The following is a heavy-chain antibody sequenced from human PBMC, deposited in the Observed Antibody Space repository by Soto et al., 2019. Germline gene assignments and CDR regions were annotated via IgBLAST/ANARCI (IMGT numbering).Heavy chain of an antibody. J-gene: IGHJ6*02. CDR2: IYYSGST. CDR3: ARVGGYYDILTGYSGYYGMDV. V-gene: IGHV4-39*07. CDR1: GGSISSSSYY. Sequence: SETLSLTCTVSGGSISSSSYYWGWIRQPPGKGLEWIGSIYYSGSTYYNPSLKSRVTISVDRSKNQFSLKLSSVTAADTAVYYCARVGGYYDILTGYSGYYGMDVWGQGTTVTV. D-gene: IGHD3-9*01.